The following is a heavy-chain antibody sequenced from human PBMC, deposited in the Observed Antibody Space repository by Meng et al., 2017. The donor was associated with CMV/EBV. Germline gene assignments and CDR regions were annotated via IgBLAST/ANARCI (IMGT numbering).Heavy chain of an antibody. CDR1: GFTVSSNY. CDR2: IYSGGSST. J-gene: IGHJ4*02. V-gene: IGHV3-23*03. CDR3: AKNYDSSGYYSSYYFDY. D-gene: IGHD3-22*01. Sequence: GGSLRLSCAASGFTVSSNYMSWVRQAPGKGLEWVSVIYSGGSSTYYADSVKGRFTISRDNSKNTLYLQMNSLRAEDTAVYYCAKNYDSSGYYSSYYFDYWGQGTLVTVSS.